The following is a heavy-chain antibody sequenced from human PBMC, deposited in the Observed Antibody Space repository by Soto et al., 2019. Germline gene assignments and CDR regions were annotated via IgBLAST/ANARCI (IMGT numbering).Heavy chain of an antibody. J-gene: IGHJ4*02. Sequence: SETLSLTCTVSGGSISSYYWSWIRQPPGKGLEWIGYIYYSGSTNYNPSLKSRVTISVDTSKNQFSLKLSSVTAADTAVYYCARVTPRDSPFDYWGQGTLVTVSS. V-gene: IGHV4-59*01. CDR1: GGSISSYY. CDR3: ARVTPRDSPFDY. D-gene: IGHD3-22*01. CDR2: IYYSGST.